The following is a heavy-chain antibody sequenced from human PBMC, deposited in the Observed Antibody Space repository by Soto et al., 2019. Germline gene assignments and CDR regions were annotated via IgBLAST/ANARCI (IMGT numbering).Heavy chain of an antibody. CDR2: IFSNDEK. D-gene: IGHD6-19*01. J-gene: IGHJ4*02. CDR3: XXXIPDPYSSGWYPVGY. CDR1: GFSLSNARMG. Sequence: QVTLKESGPVLVKPTETLTLTCTVSGFSLSNARMGVSWIRQXPGKALEWLAHIFSNDEKSYSTSLKSRLTISKDXXXXXXXXXXXXXXXXXXXXXXXXXXIPDPYSSGWYPVGYWGQGTLVTVSS. V-gene: IGHV2-26*01.